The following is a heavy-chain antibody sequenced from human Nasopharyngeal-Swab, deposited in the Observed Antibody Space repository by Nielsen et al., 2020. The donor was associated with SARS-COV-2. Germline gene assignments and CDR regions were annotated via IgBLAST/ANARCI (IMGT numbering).Heavy chain of an antibody. CDR2: IYYSGST. Sequence: WLRQPPGKGLEWIGYIYYSGSTYYNPSLKSRVTISVDTSKNQFSLKLSSVTAADTAVYYCARDYYDSSGYYGGFDPWGQGTLVTVSS. V-gene: IGHV4-30-4*01. CDR3: ARDYYDSSGYYGGFDP. J-gene: IGHJ5*02. D-gene: IGHD3-22*01.